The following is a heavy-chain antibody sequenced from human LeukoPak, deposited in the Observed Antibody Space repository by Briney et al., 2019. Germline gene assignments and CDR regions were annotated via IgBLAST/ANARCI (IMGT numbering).Heavy chain of an antibody. J-gene: IGHJ6*02. CDR2: VYYTGTT. CDR1: GGSIKIYY. V-gene: IGHV4-59*01. Sequence: SETLSLTCALSGGSIKIYYWSWIRQPLGKGLEWIGYVYYTGTTSYNPSLKSRVTISVETSKNQFSLTLNSVTAADTAVYHCARQSDPYYHYGLDFWGQGTTVIVSS. CDR3: ARQSDPYYHYGLDF.